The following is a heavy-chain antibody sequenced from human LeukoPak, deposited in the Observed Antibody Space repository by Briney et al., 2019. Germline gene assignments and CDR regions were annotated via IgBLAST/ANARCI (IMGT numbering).Heavy chain of an antibody. D-gene: IGHD5-12*01. CDR3: AKYSGYDHLFDY. Sequence: GGSLRLSCAASGFTFSSYGMHWVRQAAGKGLEWVAFIRYDGSNKYYADSVKGRCTISRDNSKNTLYLQMNSLRAEDTAVYYCAKYSGYDHLFDYWGQGTPVTVSS. V-gene: IGHV3-30*02. CDR1: GFTFSSYG. J-gene: IGHJ4*02. CDR2: IRYDGSNK.